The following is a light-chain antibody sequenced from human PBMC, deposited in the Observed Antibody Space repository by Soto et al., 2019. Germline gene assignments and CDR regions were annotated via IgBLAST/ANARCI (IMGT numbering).Light chain of an antibody. CDR1: HSVSSS. J-gene: IGKJ4*01. V-gene: IGKV3-15*01. CDR3: QQYNNCPPLT. Sequence: EIVMTQSPATLSVSPGDRATLSCRASHSVSSSLAWYQQIPGQAPRLLIYDASTRATGIPARFGGSGSGTEFTLTISSLPSEDFAVYYCQQYNNCPPLTFGGGTKVELK. CDR2: DAS.